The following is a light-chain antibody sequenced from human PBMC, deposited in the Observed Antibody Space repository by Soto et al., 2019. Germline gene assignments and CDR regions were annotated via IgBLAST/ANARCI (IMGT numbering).Light chain of an antibody. V-gene: IGKV3-15*01. J-gene: IGKJ4*01. CDR1: QSVSSN. CDR2: GAS. Sequence: EIVMTQSPATLSVSPGERATLSCRASQSVSSNLAWYQQKPGQAPRLLIYGASSRATGIPVRFSGSGSGTEFTLTISRLQPEDFAVYYCQQYTDWPWGTFGGGTKVGIK. CDR3: QQYTDWPWGT.